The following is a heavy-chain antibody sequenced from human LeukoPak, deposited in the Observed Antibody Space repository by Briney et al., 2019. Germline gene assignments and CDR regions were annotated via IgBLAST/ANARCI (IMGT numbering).Heavy chain of an antibody. J-gene: IGHJ4*02. CDR2: ISDSGGST. V-gene: IGHV3-23*01. D-gene: IGHD3-22*01. CDR1: GITLSNYG. CDR3: AKRGVVIRVILVGFHKAAYYFDS. Sequence: GGSLRLSCAVSGITLSNYGMSWVRQAPGKGLEWVAGISDSGGSTNYADSVKGRFTISRDNPKNTLYLQMNSLSAEDTAVYFCAKRGVVIRVILVGFHKAAYYFDSWGQGALVTVSS.